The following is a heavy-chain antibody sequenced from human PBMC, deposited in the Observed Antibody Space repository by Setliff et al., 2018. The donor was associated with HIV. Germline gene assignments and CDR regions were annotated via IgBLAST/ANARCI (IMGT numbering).Heavy chain of an antibody. V-gene: IGHV4-38-2*01. J-gene: IGHJ4*02. CDR3: AGGDLYGDYAFSY. CDR1: GYSISSGFY. D-gene: IGHD4-17*01. Sequence: SETLSLTCAVSGYSISSGFYWGWIRQPPGKGLEWIGEIYHSGSANYNPSLKSRVIISIDKSKNKFSLKVSSVTAADAAVYYCAGGDLYGDYAFSYWGQGTLVTVSS. CDR2: IYHSGSA.